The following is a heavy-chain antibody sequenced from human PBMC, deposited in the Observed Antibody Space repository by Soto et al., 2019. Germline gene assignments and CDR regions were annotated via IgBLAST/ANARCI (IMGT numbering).Heavy chain of an antibody. CDR3: AHKGTNCGGDCYSFDY. Sequence: SGPTLVKPTQTLTLTCTFSGFSLSTSGVGVGWIRQPPGKALEWLALIYWNDDKRYSPSLKSRLTITKDTSKNQVVLTMTNMDPVDTATYYCAHKGTNCGGDCYSFDYWGQGTLVTVSS. CDR1: GFSLSTSGVG. J-gene: IGHJ4*02. V-gene: IGHV2-5*01. CDR2: IYWNDDK. D-gene: IGHD2-21*02.